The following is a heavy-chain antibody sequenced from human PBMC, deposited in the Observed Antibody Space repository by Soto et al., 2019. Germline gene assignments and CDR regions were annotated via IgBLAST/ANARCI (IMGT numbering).Heavy chain of an antibody. V-gene: IGHV3-7*01. D-gene: IGHD1-1*01. J-gene: IGHJ6*02. CDR3: VNRAILTEPVPYYYYGMDV. CDR1: GFSFSIYW. CDR2: IKQDGSEK. Sequence: PGGSLRLSCAASGFSFSIYWMSWVRQAPGKGLEWVANIKQDGSEKYYVDSVKGRFTISRDNSKNTLYLQMSSLRAEDTAVYYCVNRAILTEPVPYYYYGMDVWGQGTTVTVSS.